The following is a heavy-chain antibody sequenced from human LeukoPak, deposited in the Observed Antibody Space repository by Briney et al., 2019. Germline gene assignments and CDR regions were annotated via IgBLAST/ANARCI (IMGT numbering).Heavy chain of an antibody. CDR1: VGPIVGSY. CDR2: IYYSGST. V-gene: IGHV4-59*01. D-gene: IGHD1-14*01. Sequence: SETLSLTGTVPVGPIVGSYWGWSGHPQGRGWGGFGYIYYSGSTNYNPSLKSRVTISVDTSKNQFSLKLSSVTAADTAVYYCARGTYYYYYGMDVWGQGTTVTVSS. J-gene: IGHJ6*02. CDR3: ARGTYYYYYGMDV.